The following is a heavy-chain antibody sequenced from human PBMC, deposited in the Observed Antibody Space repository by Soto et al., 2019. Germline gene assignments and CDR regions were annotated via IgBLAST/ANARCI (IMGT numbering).Heavy chain of an antibody. CDR3: ARDRGGITMIVVAKNWFDP. Sequence: SETLSLTCTVSGGSISSYYWSWIRQPAGKGLEWIGRIYTSGSTNYNPSLKSRVTMSVDTSKNQFSLKLSSVTAADTAVYYCARDRGGITMIVVAKNWFDPWGQGTMVTVYS. CDR2: IYTSGST. CDR1: GGSISSYY. V-gene: IGHV4-4*07. J-gene: IGHJ5*02. D-gene: IGHD3-22*01.